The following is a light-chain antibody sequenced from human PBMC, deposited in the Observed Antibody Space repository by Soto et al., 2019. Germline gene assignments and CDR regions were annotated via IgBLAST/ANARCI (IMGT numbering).Light chain of an antibody. Sequence: QTSLTEPASLSGSPGQSIAISCTGSSSDVGIYNYVSWYQQHLGKVPKLIIYEVTNRPSGVSNRFSGSKSGNTASLTISGLQAEDEADYYCSSYTTSSTRVFGTGTKVTVL. J-gene: IGLJ1*01. CDR1: SSDVGIYNY. CDR2: EVT. CDR3: SSYTTSSTRV. V-gene: IGLV2-14*01.